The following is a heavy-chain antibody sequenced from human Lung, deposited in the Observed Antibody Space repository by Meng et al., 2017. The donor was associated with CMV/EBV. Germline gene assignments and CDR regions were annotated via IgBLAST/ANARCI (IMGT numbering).Heavy chain of an antibody. D-gene: IGHD3-3*02. V-gene: IGHV3-23*01. J-gene: IGHJ4*02. CDR3: AKDSRIFGGVIDYCDY. CDR1: GFTFSSYA. CDR2: ISGSGGST. Sequence: GESXKISXAASGFTFSSYAMSWVRQAPGKGLEWVSAISGSGGSTYYADSVKGRFTISRDNSKNTLYLQMNSLRAEDTAVYYCAKDSRIFGGVIDYCDYWGQGTXVTVSS.